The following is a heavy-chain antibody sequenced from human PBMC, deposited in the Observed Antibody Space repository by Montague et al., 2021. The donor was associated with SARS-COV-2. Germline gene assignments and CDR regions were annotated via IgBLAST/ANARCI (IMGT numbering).Heavy chain of an antibody. CDR1: RGSFSNYY. V-gene: IGHV4-34*01. D-gene: IGHD3-9*01. CDR2: INQGGAP. J-gene: IGHJ3*02. CDR3: ARGRPGQGSFRHFDSISSGAFDI. Sequence: SETLSLTCAVSRGSFSNYYWTWIRQSPGKGLEWIGEINQGGAPNYTPSLKSRVTISLDTSKKQISLKLNSVTVADTAVFFCARGRPGQGSFRHFDSISSGAFDIWGQGTLVIVSS.